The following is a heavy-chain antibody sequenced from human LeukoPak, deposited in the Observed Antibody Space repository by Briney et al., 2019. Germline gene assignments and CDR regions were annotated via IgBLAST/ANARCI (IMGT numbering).Heavy chain of an antibody. Sequence: GSLLLSCAASGFTFSSYAMSWVRQAPGRGLEWVSALSGSGGSTYYVDSVKGRFTISRDNSENTLYLQMNSLRAEDTALYYCAKGKTYLDACDIWGQGTVVTVSS. CDR3: AKGKTYLDACDI. J-gene: IGHJ3*02. V-gene: IGHV3-23*01. D-gene: IGHD2-21*01. CDR2: LSGSGGST. CDR1: GFTFSSYA.